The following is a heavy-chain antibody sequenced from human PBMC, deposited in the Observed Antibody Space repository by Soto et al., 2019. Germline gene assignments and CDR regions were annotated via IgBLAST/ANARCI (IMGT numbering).Heavy chain of an antibody. D-gene: IGHD6-19*01. CDR3: ARVAVAGTRVDY. CDR2: INHSGST. Sequence: PSETLSLTCAVYGGSFSGYYWTWIRQPPGTGLEWIGEINHSGSTNYNPSLKSRVTISVDTSKNQFSLKLSSVTAAATAVYYCARVAVAGTRVDYWGQGTLVTVPQ. V-gene: IGHV4-34*01. J-gene: IGHJ4*02. CDR1: GGSFSGYY.